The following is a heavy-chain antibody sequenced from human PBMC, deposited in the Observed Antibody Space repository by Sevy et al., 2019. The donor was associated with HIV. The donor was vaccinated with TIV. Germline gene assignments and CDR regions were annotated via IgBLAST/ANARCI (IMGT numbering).Heavy chain of an antibody. Sequence: SETLSLTCAVSGYSISSDYYWGWIRQPPGKGLEWIGSIYHSGYSYYNPSLKSRVTISVDTPKNPFSLKLSSVTAADTAVYYCARAIGTQVAGLYYFDYWGQGTLVTVSS. D-gene: IGHD6-19*01. V-gene: IGHV4-38-2*01. CDR2: IYHSGYS. CDR1: GYSISSDYY. J-gene: IGHJ4*02. CDR3: ARAIGTQVAGLYYFDY.